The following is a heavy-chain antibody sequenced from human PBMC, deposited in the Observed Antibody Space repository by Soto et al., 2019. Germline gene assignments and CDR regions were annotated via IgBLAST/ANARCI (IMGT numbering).Heavy chain of an antibody. J-gene: IGHJ4*02. Sequence: PSETLSLTCTVSGGSISSGDYYWRWVRQPPGKGLEWIGYIYYSGSTYYNPSLKSRVTISVDTSKNQFSLKLCSVTAADTAVYYCASNYGSGSHYNVPTFDYWGQGTLVTVSS. CDR3: ASNYGSGSHYNVPTFDY. D-gene: IGHD3-10*01. CDR2: IYYSGST. CDR1: GGSISSGDYY. V-gene: IGHV4-30-4*01.